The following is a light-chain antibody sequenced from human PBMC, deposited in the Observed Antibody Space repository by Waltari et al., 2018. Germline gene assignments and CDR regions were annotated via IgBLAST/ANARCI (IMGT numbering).Light chain of an antibody. CDR3: HQYHSYST. V-gene: IGKV1-5*03. CDR1: QSISGS. J-gene: IGKJ1*01. Sequence: DIQMPQSPSTLSASLGYSLTIPCRASQSISGSLAWYQQKPGKAPKLLFYTASNLQAGVPSRFSASGSGTEFTLIISGRQHDDVATYYWHQYHSYSTFGQGTKVEVK. CDR2: TAS.